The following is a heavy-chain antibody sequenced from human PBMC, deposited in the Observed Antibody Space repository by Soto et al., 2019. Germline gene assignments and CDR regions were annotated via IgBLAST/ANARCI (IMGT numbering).Heavy chain of an antibody. CDR3: ARDGGMHSGGIDY. J-gene: IGHJ4*02. CDR1: GGTFSSYS. CDR2: IIPIFGTA. Sequence: QVQLVQSGAEVKKPGPSVKVSCKASGGTFSSYSINWVRQAPGQGLEWMGEIIPIFGTANYAQKFQGRVTITADESTSTAYMELSSLRSEDTAVYYCARDGGMHSGGIDYWGQGTLVTVSS. V-gene: IGHV1-69*01. D-gene: IGHD1-26*01.